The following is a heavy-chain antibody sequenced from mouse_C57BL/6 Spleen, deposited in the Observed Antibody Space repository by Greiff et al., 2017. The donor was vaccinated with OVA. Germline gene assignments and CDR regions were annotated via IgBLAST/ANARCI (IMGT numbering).Heavy chain of an antibody. J-gene: IGHJ2*01. Sequence: QVQLKQSGAELVKPGASVKLSCKASGYTFTSYWMQWVKQRPGQGLEWIGEIDPSDSSTNYNQKFKGKATLTVDTSSSTAYMQLISLTSEDSAVYYCAKSLGGHYFDYWGQGTTLTVSS. D-gene: IGHD4-1*01. CDR3: AKSLGGHYFDY. CDR1: GYTFTSYW. CDR2: IDPSDSST. V-gene: IGHV1-50*01.